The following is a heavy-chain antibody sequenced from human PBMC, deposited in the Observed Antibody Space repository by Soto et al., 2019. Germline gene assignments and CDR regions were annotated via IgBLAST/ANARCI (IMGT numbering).Heavy chain of an antibody. J-gene: IGHJ3*02. CDR2: ISGSGGST. CDR3: AKDPTRVRRAFDI. CDR1: GFTSSSYA. V-gene: IGHV3-23*01. Sequence: GGSLRLSCAASGFTSSSYAMSWVRQAPGKGLEWVSAISGSGGSTYYADSVKGRFTISRDNSKNTLYLQMNSLRAEDTAVYYCAKDPTRVRRAFDIWGQGTMVTVSS.